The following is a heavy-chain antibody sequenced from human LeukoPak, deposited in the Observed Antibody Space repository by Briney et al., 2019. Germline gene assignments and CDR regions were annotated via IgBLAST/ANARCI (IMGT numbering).Heavy chain of an antibody. J-gene: IGHJ4*02. CDR2: ISSSSGII. CDR1: GFTFSTYS. CDR3: AKEPEG. Sequence: GGSLRLSCAASGFTFSTYSLNWVRQAPGKGLEWVSYISSSSGIIYADSVKGRFTISRDDSKNTVYLQMNSLRAEDTAVYYCAKEPEGWGQGTLVTVSS. V-gene: IGHV3-48*01.